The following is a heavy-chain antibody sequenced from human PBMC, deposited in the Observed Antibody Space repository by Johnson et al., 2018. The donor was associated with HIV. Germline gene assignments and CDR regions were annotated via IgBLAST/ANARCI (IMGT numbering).Heavy chain of an antibody. CDR2: ISYDGSNK. V-gene: IGHV3-30*03. D-gene: IGHD2-15*01. Sequence: QVQLVESGGGVVQPGRSLRLSCAASGFTFSSYGMHWVRQAPGKGLEWVAVISYDGSNKYYADSVKGRFTISRDNSKNTLYLQMNSLRAEDTAVYYCAAPDIVVVVALEGDAFDIWGQGTMVTVSS. CDR1: GFTFSSYG. J-gene: IGHJ3*02. CDR3: AAPDIVVVVALEGDAFDI.